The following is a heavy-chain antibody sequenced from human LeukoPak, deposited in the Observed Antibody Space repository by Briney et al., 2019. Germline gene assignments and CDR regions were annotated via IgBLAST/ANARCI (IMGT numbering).Heavy chain of an antibody. V-gene: IGHV3-73*01. CDR2: VRGYTYSYAT. CDR1: GFTFSGSA. J-gene: IGHJ4*02. Sequence: PGGSLRLSCAASGFTFSGSAMHWVRQASGKGLEWVGHVRGYTYSYATTYAASVKGRFTISRDDRKSTVYLHMNNLKPEDTAVYYCTTDLPSSSRWSNDWWGQGTQVTVSS. D-gene: IGHD6-13*01. CDR3: TTDLPSSSRWSNDW.